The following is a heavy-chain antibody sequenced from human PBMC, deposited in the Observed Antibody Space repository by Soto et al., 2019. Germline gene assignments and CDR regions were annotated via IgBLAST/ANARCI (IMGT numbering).Heavy chain of an antibody. D-gene: IGHD2-2*01. CDR3: VRTSSY. V-gene: IGHV3-53*01. Sequence: EVQLVASGGGLIQPGGSLRLSCAASGFAVNSNYMSWVRQAPGKGLEWVSVIFGGGSTFYSDSVMGRFTISRDNSKNTVFLQMNSLRAEDTAVYYCVRTSSYWGQGIRVIVSS. CDR1: GFAVNSNY. CDR2: IFGGGST. J-gene: IGHJ4*02.